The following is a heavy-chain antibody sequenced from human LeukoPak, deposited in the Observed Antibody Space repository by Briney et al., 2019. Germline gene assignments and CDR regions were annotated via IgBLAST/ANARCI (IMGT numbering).Heavy chain of an antibody. Sequence: PGGSLRLSCAASGFTFSNSAMSWVRQAPGKGLEWVSAISTSGYSTYYADSVKGRFTISRDNSRNTLYLQMNNLRAEDTAVYFCARGYYDSRDLFDCWGQGTLVTVSS. CDR3: ARGYYDSRDLFDC. CDR1: GFTFSNSA. J-gene: IGHJ4*02. D-gene: IGHD3-22*01. CDR2: ISTSGYST. V-gene: IGHV3-23*01.